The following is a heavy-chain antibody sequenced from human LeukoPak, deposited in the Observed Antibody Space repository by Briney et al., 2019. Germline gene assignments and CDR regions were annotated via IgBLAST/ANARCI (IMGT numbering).Heavy chain of an antibody. J-gene: IGHJ5*02. D-gene: IGHD5-12*01. V-gene: IGHV3-48*02. Sequence: PGGSLRLSCLASGSSFTTYKMNWVRQAPGKGLEWISYISDTSSTFVYADSVRGRFTISRDNAKNSLFLQMNSLRDEDTAVYYCARALHRGNSGNGRNSWGQGTRVTVSS. CDR1: GSSFTTYK. CDR2: ISDTSSTF. CDR3: ARALHRGNSGNGRNS.